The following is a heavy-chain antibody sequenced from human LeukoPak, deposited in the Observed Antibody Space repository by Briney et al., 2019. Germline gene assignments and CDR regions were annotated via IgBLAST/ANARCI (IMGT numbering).Heavy chain of an antibody. CDR2: VDPEDGET. Sequence: ASVKIFCKVSGYPFTDYYMHWVQQAPGKGLEWMGLVDPEDGETIYAEKFQGRVTITADTSTDTAYMELSSLRSEDTAVYYCATLDYPGYCSSTSCYFRYWGQGTLVTVSS. D-gene: IGHD2-2*01. CDR1: GYPFTDYY. CDR3: ATLDYPGYCSSTSCYFRY. J-gene: IGHJ4*02. V-gene: IGHV1-69-2*01.